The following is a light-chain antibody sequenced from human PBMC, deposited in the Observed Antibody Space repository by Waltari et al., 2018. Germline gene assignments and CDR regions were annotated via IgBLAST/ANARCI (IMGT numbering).Light chain of an antibody. Sequence: EIVLTQSPATLSLSPGERATLSCRASPSVSSYLAWYPQKPGQAPRLLIYDASNRATGIPARFSGSGSGTDFTLTISSLEPEDFAVYYCQQRSNWPITFGQGTRLEIK. J-gene: IGKJ5*01. CDR3: QQRSNWPIT. CDR2: DAS. CDR1: PSVSSY. V-gene: IGKV3-11*01.